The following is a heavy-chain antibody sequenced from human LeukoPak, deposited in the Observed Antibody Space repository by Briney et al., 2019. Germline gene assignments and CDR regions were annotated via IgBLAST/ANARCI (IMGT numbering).Heavy chain of an antibody. Sequence: SVKVSCKASGGTFRSYAITWVRQAPGQGLEWMGGIIPIFGTANYARKFQDRVTITADESTSTAYMELSSLRSEDTAAYYCARDVRHRYCSSSSCYWGWLDPWGQGTLVTVSS. CDR3: ARDVRHRYCSSSSCYWGWLDP. CDR2: IIPIFGTA. CDR1: GGTFRSYA. V-gene: IGHV1-69*13. D-gene: IGHD2-2*01. J-gene: IGHJ5*02.